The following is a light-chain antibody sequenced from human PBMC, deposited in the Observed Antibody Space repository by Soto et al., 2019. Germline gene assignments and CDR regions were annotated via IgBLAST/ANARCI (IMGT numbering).Light chain of an antibody. Sequence: QSALTQPASVSGSPGQSITISCTGTSGDVGGYNYVSWYQQHPGKAPKLMIYEVSNRPSGVSNRFSGSKSGNTASLTISGLQAEDEADYYCSSYTSSRIDYVFGTGTKLTVL. CDR1: SGDVGGYNY. CDR3: SSYTSSRIDYV. CDR2: EVS. V-gene: IGLV2-14*01. J-gene: IGLJ1*01.